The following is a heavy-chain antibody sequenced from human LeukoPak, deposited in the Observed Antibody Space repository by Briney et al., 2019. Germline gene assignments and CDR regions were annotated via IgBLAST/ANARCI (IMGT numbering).Heavy chain of an antibody. J-gene: IGHJ4*02. Sequence: GESLKISCKGSGYSFPSYWIAWVRQMPGKGLERMGIIYSGGSDARYSPSFQGQVTISADKSISTAYLQWSSLKASDTAMYYCARPYISSYGPGDYWGQGTLVTVSS. CDR2: IYSGGSDA. CDR1: GYSFPSYW. D-gene: IGHD5-18*01. CDR3: ARPYISSYGPGDY. V-gene: IGHV5-51*01.